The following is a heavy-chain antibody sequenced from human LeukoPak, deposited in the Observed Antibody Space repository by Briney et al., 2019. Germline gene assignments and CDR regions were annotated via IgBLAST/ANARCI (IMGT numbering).Heavy chain of an antibody. D-gene: IGHD5-24*01. V-gene: IGHV4-59*01. CDR2: IYYSGST. Sequence: GSLRLSCAASGFTFDDYAMHWIRQPPGKGLEWIGYIYYSGSTNYNPSLKSRVTISVDTSKNQFSLKLSSVTAADTAVYYCAGALRRDGYNLFDYWGQGTLVTVSS. CDR1: GFTFDDYA. J-gene: IGHJ4*02. CDR3: AGALRRDGYNLFDY.